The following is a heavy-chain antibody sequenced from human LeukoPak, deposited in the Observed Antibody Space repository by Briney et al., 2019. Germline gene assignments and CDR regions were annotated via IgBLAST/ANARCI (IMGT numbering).Heavy chain of an antibody. CDR3: ARAGPYSGSLDY. J-gene: IGHJ4*02. CDR2: IIPILGIA. Sequence: ASVKVSCKASGGTFSSYAISWVRQAPGQGLEWMGRIIPILGIANYAQKFRGRVTITADKSTTTAYMELSSLRSEDTAVYYCARAGPYSGSLDYWGQGTLVTVSS. D-gene: IGHD1-26*01. CDR1: GGTFSSYA. V-gene: IGHV1-69*04.